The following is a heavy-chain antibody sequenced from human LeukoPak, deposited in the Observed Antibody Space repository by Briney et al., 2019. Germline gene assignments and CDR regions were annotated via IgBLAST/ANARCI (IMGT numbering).Heavy chain of an antibody. J-gene: IGHJ4*02. V-gene: IGHV4-61*02. D-gene: IGHD3-3*01. CDR2: IYNSGST. CDR1: GGSISSGSYY. CDR3: ARAGYYDFWSGYYAFDY. Sequence: SETLSLTCTVSGGSISSGSYYWSWIRQPAGKGLEWIGRIYNSGSTNYNPSLKSRVTISVDTSKNQFSLKLSSVTAADTAVYYCARAGYYDFWSGYYAFDYWGQGTLVTVSS.